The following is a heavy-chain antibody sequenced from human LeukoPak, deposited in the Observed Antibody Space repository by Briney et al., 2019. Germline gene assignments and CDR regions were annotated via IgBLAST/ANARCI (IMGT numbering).Heavy chain of an antibody. D-gene: IGHD5-24*01. J-gene: IGHJ4*02. CDR1: GFTFSSYA. Sequence: GGSLRLSCAASGFTFSSYAMSWVRQAPGKGLEWVANIKQDGSEKYYVDSVKGRFTISRDNAKNSLYLQMNSLRAEDTAVYYCARRYMATSAEDFDHWGQGTLVTVSS. V-gene: IGHV3-7*01. CDR3: ARRYMATSAEDFDH. CDR2: IKQDGSEK.